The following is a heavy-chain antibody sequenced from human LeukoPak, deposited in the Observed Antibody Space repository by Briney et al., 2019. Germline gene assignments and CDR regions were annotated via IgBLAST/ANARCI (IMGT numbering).Heavy chain of an antibody. CDR1: GFTFSSYA. D-gene: IGHD3-22*01. Sequence: GGSLRLSCAASGFTFSSYAMSWVRQAPGKGLEWVSAISGSGGSTYYADSVKGRFTISRDSSKNTLYLQMNSLRAEDTAVYYCAKDRPSRRITMIVVATAGAFDIWGQGTMVTVSS. J-gene: IGHJ3*02. CDR3: AKDRPSRRITMIVVATAGAFDI. CDR2: ISGSGGST. V-gene: IGHV3-23*01.